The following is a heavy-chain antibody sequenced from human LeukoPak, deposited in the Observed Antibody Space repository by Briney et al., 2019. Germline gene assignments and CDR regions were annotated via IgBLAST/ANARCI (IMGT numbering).Heavy chain of an antibody. V-gene: IGHV3-30*02. D-gene: IGHD4-17*01. Sequence: GGSLRLSCVASGFTFSNFGMHWVRQAPGKGLEWVAFIRYDGSNKYYADSVKGRFTISRDNSKNTLYLQMNSLRAEDTAVYYCAKDRYGPLDYWGQGTLVTVSS. CDR1: GFTFSNFG. J-gene: IGHJ4*02. CDR3: AKDRYGPLDY. CDR2: IRYDGSNK.